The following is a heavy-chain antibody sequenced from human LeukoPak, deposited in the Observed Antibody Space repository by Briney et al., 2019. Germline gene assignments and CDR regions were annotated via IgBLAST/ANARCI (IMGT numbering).Heavy chain of an antibody. J-gene: IGHJ5*02. V-gene: IGHV1-69*05. CDR2: IIPIFGTA. CDR3: ARDPGP. Sequence: GASVKVSCXASGGTFSNYAISWVRQARGQGLEWMGGIIPIFGTANYAQKFQGRVTITTDESTSTAYMELSSLRSEDTAVYYCARDPGPWGQGTLVTVSS. CDR1: GGTFSNYA.